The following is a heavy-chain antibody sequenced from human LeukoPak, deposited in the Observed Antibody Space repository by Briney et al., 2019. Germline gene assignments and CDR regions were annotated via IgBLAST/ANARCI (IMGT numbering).Heavy chain of an antibody. V-gene: IGHV1-18*01. Sequence: ASVKVSCKCSGYTFTSYGISWVRQAPGQGLEWMGGISAYNGNTNYAQKLQGRVTMTTDTSTSTAYMELRSLRSDDTAVYYCARDRGGTVGASNFDYWGQGTLVTVSS. D-gene: IGHD1-26*01. CDR2: ISAYNGNT. CDR1: GYTFTSYG. CDR3: ARDRGGTVGASNFDY. J-gene: IGHJ4*02.